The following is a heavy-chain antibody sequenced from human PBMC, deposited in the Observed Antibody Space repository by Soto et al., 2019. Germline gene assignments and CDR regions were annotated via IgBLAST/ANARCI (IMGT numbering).Heavy chain of an antibody. V-gene: IGHV1-69*13. D-gene: IGHD6-19*01. CDR2: LIPILGTT. Sequence: GASVKVSCKASGGTFSSDAVSWVRQAPGQGLEWMGGLIPILGTTHYAQKLQGRVTITADESTNTAYMELSSLRSDDTAVYYCARASGYVSGWYHDYWGQGTRVTV. CDR3: ARASGYVSGWYHDY. J-gene: IGHJ4*02. CDR1: GGTFSSDA.